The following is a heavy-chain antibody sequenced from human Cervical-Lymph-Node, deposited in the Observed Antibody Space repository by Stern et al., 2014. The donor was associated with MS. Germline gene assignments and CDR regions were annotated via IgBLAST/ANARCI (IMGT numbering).Heavy chain of an antibody. CDR1: EFTFSDYS. Sequence: EVQLEESGGDLVQPGGSLRLSCAASEFTFSDYSMTWVRQAPQKGLEWVSTIISSGVITYYADSVKGRFTISRDNSKSPLTLHMNSLRAEDTAIYFCAKVAYSGNALDYWGQGTLVTVSS. D-gene: IGHD4-23*01. V-gene: IGHV3-23*04. CDR2: IISSGVIT. CDR3: AKVAYSGNALDY. J-gene: IGHJ4*02.